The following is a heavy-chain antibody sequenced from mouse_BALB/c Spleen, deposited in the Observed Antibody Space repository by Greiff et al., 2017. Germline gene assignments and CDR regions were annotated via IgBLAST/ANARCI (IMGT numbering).Heavy chain of an antibody. CDR1: GFSLTGYG. CDR3: ARNWDYYAMDY. D-gene: IGHD4-1*01. V-gene: IGHV2-6-7*02. CDR2: IWGDGST. J-gene: IGHJ4*01. Sequence: VQLQESGPGLVAPSQSLSITCTVSGFSLTGYGVNWVRQPPGKGLEWLGMIWGDGSTDYNSALKSRLSISKDNSKSQVFLKMNSLQTDDTARYYCARNWDYYAMDYWGQGTSVTVSS.